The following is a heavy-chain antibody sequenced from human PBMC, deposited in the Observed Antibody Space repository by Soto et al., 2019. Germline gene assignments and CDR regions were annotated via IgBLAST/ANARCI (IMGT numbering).Heavy chain of an antibody. D-gene: IGHD6-19*01. V-gene: IGHV4-59*08. CDR2: IYYSGST. J-gene: IGHJ4*02. CDR3: ARHSSGWYEFDF. Sequence: SETLSLTCTVSGGSISTYYWSWVRQPPGKGLEWIGYIYYSGSTNYNPSLKSRVTISVDTSKNQFSLKLSSVTAADTAVYYCARHSSGWYEFDFWGQGSLVTVSS. CDR1: GGSISTYY.